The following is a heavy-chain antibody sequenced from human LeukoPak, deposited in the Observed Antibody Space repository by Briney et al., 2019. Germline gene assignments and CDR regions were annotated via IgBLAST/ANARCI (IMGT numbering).Heavy chain of an antibody. CDR1: GFTFSSYD. J-gene: IGHJ6*02. V-gene: IGHV3-13*01. D-gene: IGHD3-3*01. CDR3: ARGGYDFWSGETRMDV. Sequence: GGSLRHSCAASGFTFSSYDMHWVRQATGKGLEWVSAIGTAGDTYYPGSVKGRFTISRENAKNSLYLQMNSLRAGDTAVYYCARGGYDFWSGETRMDVWGQGTTVTVSS. CDR2: IGTAGDT.